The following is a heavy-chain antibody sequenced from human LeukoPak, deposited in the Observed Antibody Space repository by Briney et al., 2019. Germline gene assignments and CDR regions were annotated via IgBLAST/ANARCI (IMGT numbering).Heavy chain of an antibody. J-gene: IGHJ3*02. CDR2: IYPGDSDA. Sequence: GESLKISCTGFGYSFTTYWIGWVRQMPGKGLEWMGIIYPGDSDARYSPSLQGQVTILVDKSISTAYLQWSSLKASDTAMYYCARQGRILVVTTTHDAFDIWGQGTMVTVSS. D-gene: IGHD2-21*02. CDR1: GYSFTTYW. V-gene: IGHV5-51*01. CDR3: ARQGRILVVTTTHDAFDI.